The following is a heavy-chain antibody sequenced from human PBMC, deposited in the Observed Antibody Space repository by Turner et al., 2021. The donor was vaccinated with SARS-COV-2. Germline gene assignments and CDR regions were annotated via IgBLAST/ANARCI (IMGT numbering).Heavy chain of an antibody. J-gene: IGHJ4*02. D-gene: IGHD3-10*01. CDR1: GFTFSSYG. Sequence: QVQLVESGGGVVQPGRSLRLPCSASGFTFSSYGMHWVRQAPGKGLEGVAVILYDGSNKYYADSVKGRFTISRDNSKNTLYLQMNSLRAEDTAVYYCAKDGAPFLLYFGEPTFYFDYWGQGTLVTVSS. CDR2: ILYDGSNK. CDR3: AKDGAPFLLYFGEPTFYFDY. V-gene: IGHV3-30*18.